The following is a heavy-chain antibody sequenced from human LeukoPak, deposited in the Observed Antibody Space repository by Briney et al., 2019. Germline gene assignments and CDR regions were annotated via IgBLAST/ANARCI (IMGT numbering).Heavy chain of an antibody. V-gene: IGHV3-30*18. D-gene: IGHD6-19*01. CDR1: GFTFSSYG. CDR2: ISYDGSNK. Sequence: GGSLRLSCAASGFTFSSYGMHWVRQAPGKGLEWVAVISYDGSNKNYADSAKGRFTISRDNSKNTLYLQMNSLRAEDTAVYYCAKDKDSSGYYYYGMDVWGQGTTVTVSS. J-gene: IGHJ6*02. CDR3: AKDKDSSGYYYYGMDV.